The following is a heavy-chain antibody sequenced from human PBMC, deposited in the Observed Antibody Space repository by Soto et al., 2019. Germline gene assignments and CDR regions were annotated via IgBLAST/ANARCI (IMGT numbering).Heavy chain of an antibody. Sequence: PGGSLRLSCVASGFTFTSYAMNWVRQAPGKGLDWVSSISASGGTTYYAESVKGRFTISRDNSKNTLYLHMNSLRPEYTAVYYCAKDRPLSCINGVCRFDYWGQGTLVTVSS. CDR3: AKDRPLSCINGVCRFDY. J-gene: IGHJ4*02. V-gene: IGHV3-23*01. CDR1: GFTFTSYA. CDR2: ISASGGTT. D-gene: IGHD2-8*01.